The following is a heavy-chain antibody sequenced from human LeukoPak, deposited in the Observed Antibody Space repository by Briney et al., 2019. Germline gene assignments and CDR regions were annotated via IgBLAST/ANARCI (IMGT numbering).Heavy chain of an antibody. CDR3: ARDIYYYDRNDYAYVHYFDY. CDR1: GYTLTNYG. D-gene: IGHD3-22*01. CDR2: ISAFNGNT. Sequence: ASVKVSCKASGYTLTNYGISWVRQAPGQGLEWVGWISAFNGNTNYARRLQGRVTMTTDTSTTTAYIELRSLRSDDTAVYYCARDIYYYDRNDYAYVHYFDYWGQGTLVTVSS. V-gene: IGHV1-18*01. J-gene: IGHJ4*02.